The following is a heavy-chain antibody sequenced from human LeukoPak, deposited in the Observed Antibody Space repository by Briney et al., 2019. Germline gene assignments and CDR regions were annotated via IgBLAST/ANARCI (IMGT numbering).Heavy chain of an antibody. CDR1: GGTFSSYA. J-gene: IGHJ6*03. V-gene: IGHV1-69*05. CDR2: IIPILGTA. Sequence: SVKVSCKASGGTFSSYAISWVRQAPGQGLEWMGGIIPILGTANYAQKFQGRVTITTDESTSTAYMELSSLRSEDTAVYYCAREGLDVVVPAAMLGDYYYYYYMDVWGKGTTVTVSS. D-gene: IGHD2-2*01. CDR3: AREGLDVVVPAAMLGDYYYYYYMDV.